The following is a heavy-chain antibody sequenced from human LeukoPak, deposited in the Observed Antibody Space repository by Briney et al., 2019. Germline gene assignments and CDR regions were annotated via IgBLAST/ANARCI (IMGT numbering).Heavy chain of an antibody. CDR3: ARHKGIAAAGTQGYYYMDV. CDR2: IYPGDSDT. CDR1: GYSFTSYW. J-gene: IGHJ6*03. Sequence: GESLKISCKGSGYSFTSYWIGWVRQMPGKGLEWMGIIYPGDSDTRYSPSFQGQVTISADKSISTAYLQWSSLKASDTAMYYCARHKGIAAAGTQGYYYMDVWGKGTTVTVSS. D-gene: IGHD6-13*01. V-gene: IGHV5-51*01.